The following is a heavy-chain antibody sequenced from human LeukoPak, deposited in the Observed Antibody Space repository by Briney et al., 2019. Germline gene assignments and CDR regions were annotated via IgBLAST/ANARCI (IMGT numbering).Heavy chain of an antibody. CDR2: IYYSGST. V-gene: IGHV4-59*01. J-gene: IGHJ4*02. CDR3: ARDGNGIDY. Sequence: SETLPLTCTVSGGSISSNYWSWIRQPPGKGLEWIGYIYYSGSTNYNPSLKSRVTISVDTSKNQFSLKLSSVTAADTAVYYCARDGNGIDYWGQGTLVIVSS. CDR1: GGSISSNY. D-gene: IGHD1-26*01.